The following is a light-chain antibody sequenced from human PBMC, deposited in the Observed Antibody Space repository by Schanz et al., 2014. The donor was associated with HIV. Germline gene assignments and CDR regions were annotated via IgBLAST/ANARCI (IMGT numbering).Light chain of an antibody. Sequence: QSVLTQPPSVSAAPGQKVTISCSGSGSNIGNNYVSWYQQLPGTAPKLLIYDNNKRPSGIPDRFSGSKSGTSASLDITGLQTGDEADYYCGAWDSSLSGGLFGGGTKLTVL. CDR3: GAWDSSLSGGL. CDR1: GSNIGNNY. J-gene: IGLJ2*01. V-gene: IGLV1-51*01. CDR2: DNN.